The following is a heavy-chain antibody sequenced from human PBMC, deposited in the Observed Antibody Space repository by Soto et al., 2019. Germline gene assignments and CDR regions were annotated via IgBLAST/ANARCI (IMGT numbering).Heavy chain of an antibody. V-gene: IGHV4-30-4*01. CDR2: IYYSGST. D-gene: IGHD3-22*01. J-gene: IGHJ5*02. CDR1: GGSISSGDYY. CDR3: ASYYDSSGYYLWFDP. Sequence: SETLSLTCTVPGGSISSGDYYWSWIRQPPGKGLEWIGYIYYSGSTYYHPSLKSRVTISVDTSKNQFSLKLSSVTAADTAVYYCASYYDSSGYYLWFDPWGQGTLVTVSS.